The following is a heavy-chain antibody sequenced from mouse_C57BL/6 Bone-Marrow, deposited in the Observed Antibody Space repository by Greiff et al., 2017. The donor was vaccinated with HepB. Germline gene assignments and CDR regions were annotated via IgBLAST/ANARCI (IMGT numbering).Heavy chain of an antibody. D-gene: IGHD1-1*01. V-gene: IGHV14-4*01. CDR3: TSALQYFGSSYGY. CDR2: IVPENGDT. J-gene: IGHJ2*01. CDR1: GFNIKDDY. Sequence: VQLKESGAELVRPGASVKLSCTASGFNIKDDYMHWVKQRPEQGLEWIGWIVPENGDTEYASKFQGKATITADTSSNTAYLQLSSLTSEDTAVYYCTSALQYFGSSYGYWGQGTTLTVSS.